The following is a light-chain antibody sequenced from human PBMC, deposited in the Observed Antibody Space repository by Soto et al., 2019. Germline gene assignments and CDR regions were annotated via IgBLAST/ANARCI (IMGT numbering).Light chain of an antibody. V-gene: IGKV1-8*01. J-gene: IGKJ4*01. Sequence: AIRMTQSPSSFSASTGDRVTITCRASQGISSYLAWYQQKPGKAPKLLIYAASTLQSGVPSRFSGSGSGTDFTLTISCLQSEDFATYYCQQYYSTLWVFGGGTKVDIK. CDR3: QQYYSTLWV. CDR2: AAS. CDR1: QGISSY.